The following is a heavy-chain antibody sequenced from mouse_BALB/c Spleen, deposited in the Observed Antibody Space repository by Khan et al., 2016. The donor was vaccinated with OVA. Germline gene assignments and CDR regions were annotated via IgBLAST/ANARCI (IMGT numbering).Heavy chain of an antibody. V-gene: IGHV2-6-5*01. J-gene: IGHJ4*01. CDR3: ARDPPYDSMDY. CDR2: IWVSGSK. Sequence: QVQLKESGPGLVAPSQSLSITCTVSGFSLTDYAVSWIRQPPGKGLEWLGVIWVSGSKYYNSVLKPRLSISKDNSKSQVFLKMNSLKTDDTAMYFCARDPPYDSMDYWGQGTSVTVSS. CDR1: GFSLTDYA.